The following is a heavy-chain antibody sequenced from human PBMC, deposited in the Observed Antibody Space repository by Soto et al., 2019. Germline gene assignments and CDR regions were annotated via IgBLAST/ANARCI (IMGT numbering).Heavy chain of an antibody. V-gene: IGHV1-18*01. CDR1: GFTFTCYG. CDR2: ISAYNGNT. CDR3: ARFQQWLSGGWYFDY. Sequence: ASVKASCKASGFTFTCYGISWVRQAPGQGLEWMGWISAYNGNTNYAQKLQGRVTMTTDTSTSTAYMELRSLRADDPAVYYCARFQQWLSGGWYFDYWGQGTLVTVSS. J-gene: IGHJ4*02. D-gene: IGHD6-19*01.